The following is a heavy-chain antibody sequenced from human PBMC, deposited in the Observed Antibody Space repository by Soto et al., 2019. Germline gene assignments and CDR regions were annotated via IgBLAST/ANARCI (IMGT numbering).Heavy chain of an antibody. CDR1: GFTFSNYE. D-gene: IGHD2-15*01. CDR3: ARDDVLCDGGRCYGVPLDV. J-gene: IGHJ6*04. V-gene: IGHV3-64*01. CDR2: ISNNGAHT. Sequence: PGGSLRLSCAASGFTFSNYEMHWVRQAPGKGLEYVSGISNNGAHTDYAKSVKGRFTISRDNSENTLYLQMGSLRAEDMAVYYCARDDVLCDGGRCYGVPLDVWGKGTTVTVSS.